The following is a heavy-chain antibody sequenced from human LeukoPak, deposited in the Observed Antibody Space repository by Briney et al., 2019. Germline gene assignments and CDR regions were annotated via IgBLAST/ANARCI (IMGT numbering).Heavy chain of an antibody. Sequence: SETLSLTCTVSRGSISGSIRSYYWSWLRQPPGKGLEWIGYISSSGSTNDNPSPRSRVTISVDTSKNQFFLNLSSVSAADTAVYYCARIPLGYSGAYYFDYWGQGTLVTVSP. CDR1: RGSISGSIRSYY. D-gene: IGHD5-12*01. CDR3: ARIPLGYSGAYYFDY. CDR2: ISSSGST. J-gene: IGHJ4*02. V-gene: IGHV4-4*09.